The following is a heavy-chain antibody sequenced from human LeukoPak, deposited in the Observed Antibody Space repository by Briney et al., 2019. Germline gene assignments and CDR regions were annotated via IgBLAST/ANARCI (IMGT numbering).Heavy chain of an antibody. Sequence: ASMKVSCKASGGTFSSYAISWVRQAPGQGLEWMGRIIPILGIANYAQKFQGRVTITADKSTSTAYMELSSLRSEDTAVYYCARDSYTQPKDYWGQGTLVTVSS. CDR2: IIPILGIA. J-gene: IGHJ4*02. D-gene: IGHD2-2*02. CDR3: ARDSYTQPKDY. CDR1: GGTFSSYA. V-gene: IGHV1-69*04.